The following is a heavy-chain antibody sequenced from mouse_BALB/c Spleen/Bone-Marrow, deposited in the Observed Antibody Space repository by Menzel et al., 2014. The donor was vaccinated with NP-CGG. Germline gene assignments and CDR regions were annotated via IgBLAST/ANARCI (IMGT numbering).Heavy chain of an antibody. CDR3: ARHRDAMDY. Sequence: EVKLQESGGDLVKPGGSLKLSCAASGFTFSSYGMSWVRQTPDKSLEWVATISSGGSYTYYPDGVKGRFTISRDNAKNTLYLQMSSLKSEDTAMYYCARHRDAMDYWGQGTSVTVSS. CDR1: GFTFSSYG. J-gene: IGHJ4*01. D-gene: IGHD3-3*01. CDR2: ISSGGSYT. V-gene: IGHV5-6*01.